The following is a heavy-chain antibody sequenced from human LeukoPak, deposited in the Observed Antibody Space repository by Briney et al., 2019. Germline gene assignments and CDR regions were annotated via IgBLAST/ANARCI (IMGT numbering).Heavy chain of an antibody. CDR1: GGSISSYY. J-gene: IGHJ5*02. CDR2: IYYSGAT. Sequence: PSETLSLTCTVSGGSISSYYWSWIRQPPGKGLEWIGYIYYSGATNYNPSLKSRVIISVDRSKNQFSLELSSVTAADTAVYYCATLKGAPDNRFDPWGQGTLVTVSS. CDR3: ATLKGAPDNRFDP. V-gene: IGHV4-59*01.